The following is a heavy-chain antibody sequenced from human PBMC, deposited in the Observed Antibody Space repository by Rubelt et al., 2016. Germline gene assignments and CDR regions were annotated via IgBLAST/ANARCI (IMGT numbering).Heavy chain of an antibody. Sequence: GSGKGLEWVANIKQDGSEKYYVDSVKGRFTISRDNAKNSLYLQMNSLRAEDTAVYYCATLSSGWLDWYLDLWGRGTLVTVSS. CDR3: ATLSSGWLDWYLDL. J-gene: IGHJ2*01. D-gene: IGHD6-19*01. CDR2: IKQDGSEK. V-gene: IGHV3-7*01.